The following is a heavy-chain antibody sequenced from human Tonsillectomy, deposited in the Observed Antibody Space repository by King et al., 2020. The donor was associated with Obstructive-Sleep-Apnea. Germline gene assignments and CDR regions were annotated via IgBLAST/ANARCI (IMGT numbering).Heavy chain of an antibody. V-gene: IGHV3-66*04. D-gene: IGHD2-2*01. J-gene: IGHJ6*02. CDR2: IYSGGST. Sequence: VQLVESGGGLVQPGGSLRLSCAVSGFTVSNNYMSWVRQAPGKGLEWVSVIYSGGSTYYADSVKARFTISRDNSKNTLYLQMDSLRVEDTAVYYCARLGHLYCSSTSCPLPYYYYGMDVWGQGTTVTVSS. CDR3: ARLGHLYCSSTSCPLPYYYYGMDV. CDR1: GFTVSNNY.